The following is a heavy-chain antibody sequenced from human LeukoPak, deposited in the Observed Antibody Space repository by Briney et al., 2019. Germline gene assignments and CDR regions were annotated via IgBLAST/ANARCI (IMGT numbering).Heavy chain of an antibody. CDR3: AREMPYGGKSFDY. J-gene: IGHJ4*02. Sequence: ASVKVSCKASTYTFTNYAIDWVRQAPGQGLEWMGWINTNTGNPTYAQGFTGRFVFSLDTSVSTAYLQISSLQAEDSAVYYCAREMPYGGKSFDYWGQGTLVTVSS. D-gene: IGHD4-23*01. CDR2: INTNTGNP. V-gene: IGHV7-4-1*02. CDR1: TYTFTNYA.